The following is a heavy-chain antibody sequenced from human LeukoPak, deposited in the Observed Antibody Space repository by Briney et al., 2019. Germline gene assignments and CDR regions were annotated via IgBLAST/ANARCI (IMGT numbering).Heavy chain of an antibody. Sequence: GGSLRLSCAASGVTFSSYAMSWVRQAPGKGLEWVSAISGSGGSTYYAESVKGRFTISRDNSKNTLYLQMNNLRAEDTDVYYCAKGAYCSGGSCYDLSWFDPWGQGTLVTVSS. J-gene: IGHJ5*02. CDR2: ISGSGGST. CDR3: AKGAYCSGGSCYDLSWFDP. V-gene: IGHV3-23*01. D-gene: IGHD2-15*01. CDR1: GVTFSSYA.